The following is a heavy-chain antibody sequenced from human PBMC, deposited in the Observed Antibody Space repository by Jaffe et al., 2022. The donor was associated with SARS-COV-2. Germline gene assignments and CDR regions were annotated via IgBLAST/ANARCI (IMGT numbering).Heavy chain of an antibody. D-gene: IGHD5-18*01. J-gene: IGHJ4*02. CDR1: GFTFSSYA. V-gene: IGHV3-30-3*01. CDR2: ISYDGSNK. CDR3: ARDANEYSYGSLFDY. Sequence: QVQLVESGGGVVQPGRSLRLSCAASGFTFSSYAMHWVRQAPGKGLEWVAVISYDGSNKYYADSVKGRFTISRDNSKNTLYLQMNSLRAEDTAVYYCARDANEYSYGSLFDYWGQGTLVTVSS.